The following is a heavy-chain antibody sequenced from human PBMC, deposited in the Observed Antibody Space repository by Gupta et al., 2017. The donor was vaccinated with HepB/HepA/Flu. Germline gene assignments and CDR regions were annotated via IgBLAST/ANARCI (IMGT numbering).Heavy chain of an antibody. J-gene: IGHJ6*02. CDR3: ARARLGYCSSTSGSRYYYYGMDV. CDR1: GFTLSTYE. Sequence: EMQLVESGGGLVQPGGSLRLSCAASGFTLSTYEMNWVRQAPGKGLEWVSSISSSGSTIYYADSVKGRFTISRDNAKNSLYLQMNSLRAEDTAVYYCARARLGYCSSTSGSRYYYYGMDVWGQGTTVTVSS. V-gene: IGHV3-48*03. CDR2: ISSSGSTI. D-gene: IGHD2-2*01.